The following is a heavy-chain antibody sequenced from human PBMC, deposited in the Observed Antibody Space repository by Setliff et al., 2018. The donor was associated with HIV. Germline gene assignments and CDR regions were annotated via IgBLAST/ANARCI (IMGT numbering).Heavy chain of an antibody. CDR1: GFTSSSFS. Sequence: PGGSLRLSCAASGFTSSSFSMYWVRQAPGKGLVWVSRVNSDGSSTNYADSVKGRFTMSRDNAKNTLHLQMNSLRAEDTALYYCARGDQTGYYTTYYYYMDLWGKGTTVTVSS. V-gene: IGHV3-74*01. D-gene: IGHD3-9*01. CDR3: ARGDQTGYYTTYYYYMDL. J-gene: IGHJ6*03. CDR2: VNSDGSST.